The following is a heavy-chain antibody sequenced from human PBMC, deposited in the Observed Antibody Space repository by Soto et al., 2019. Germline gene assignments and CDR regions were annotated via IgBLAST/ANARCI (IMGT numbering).Heavy chain of an antibody. D-gene: IGHD2-21*02. J-gene: IGHJ4*02. Sequence: ASVKVSCKASGYTFSTYYMHWVRQAPAQGLEWMGIINPTGGCTSYVLKFQGRVTMTGDTSTSTVYMELSSLRSQGTAVYYCARDLDIVVVTAPSYDFDYWGQGTLVTVSS. CDR2: INPTGGCT. CDR1: GYTFSTYY. V-gene: IGHV1-46*01. CDR3: ARDLDIVVVTAPSYDFDY.